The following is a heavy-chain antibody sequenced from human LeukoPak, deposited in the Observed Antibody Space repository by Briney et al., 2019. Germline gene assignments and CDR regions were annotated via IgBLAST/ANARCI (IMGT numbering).Heavy chain of an antibody. CDR2: INPNSGGT. CDR1: GYTFTGYY. D-gene: IGHD3-10*01. CDR3: ARDFVRGPITMVRGPLDP. V-gene: IGHV1-2*02. J-gene: IGHJ5*02. Sequence: ASVKVSCKASGYTFTGYYMHWVRQAPGQGLEWMGWINPNSGGTNYAQKFQGRVTMTRDTSISTAYMELSRLRSDDTAVYYCARDFVRGPITMVRGPLDPWGQGTLVTVSS.